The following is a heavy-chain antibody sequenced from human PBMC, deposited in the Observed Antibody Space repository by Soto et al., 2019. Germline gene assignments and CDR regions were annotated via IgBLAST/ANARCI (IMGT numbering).Heavy chain of an antibody. CDR3: ARLYYVSGRPLMDV. V-gene: IGHV4-59*01. CDR2: IYYNGNT. D-gene: IGHD3-10*01. CDR1: GGSIRSYY. J-gene: IGHJ6*02. Sequence: PSETLSLTCADSGGSIRSYYWTWIRQPPGKGLEWIGYIYYNGNTKYNPSLKSRVTISVDLPKNHFSLKVGSVNAADTAVYYCARLYYVSGRPLMDVWGQGTPVTVSS.